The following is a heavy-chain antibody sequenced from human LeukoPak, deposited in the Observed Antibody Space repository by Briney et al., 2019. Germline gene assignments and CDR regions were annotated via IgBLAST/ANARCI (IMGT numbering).Heavy chain of an antibody. Sequence: SVKVSCKASGGTFSSYAISWVRQAPGQGLEWMGGIIPIFGTANYAQKFQGRVTITADESTSTAYMELSSLRSEDTAVYYCGKDSYVGVNWFDPRGQGTLVTVSS. CDR2: IIPIFGTA. CDR3: GKDSYVGVNWFDP. V-gene: IGHV1-69*13. J-gene: IGHJ5*02. D-gene: IGHD1-26*01. CDR1: GGTFSSYA.